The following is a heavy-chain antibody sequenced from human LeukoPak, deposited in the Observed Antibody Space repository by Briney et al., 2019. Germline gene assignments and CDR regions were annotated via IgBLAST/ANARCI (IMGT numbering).Heavy chain of an antibody. CDR1: GYTLTELS. J-gene: IGHJ6*03. CDR3: ATDNPHYDFWSGSRNQYYMDV. D-gene: IGHD3-3*01. V-gene: IGHV1-24*01. Sequence: ASVKVSCKVSGYTLTELSMHWVRQAPGKGLEWMGGFDPGDGETIYAQKFQGRVTMTEDTSTDTAYMELSSLRSEDTAVYYCATDNPHYDFWSGSRNQYYMDVWGKGTTVTVSS. CDR2: FDPGDGET.